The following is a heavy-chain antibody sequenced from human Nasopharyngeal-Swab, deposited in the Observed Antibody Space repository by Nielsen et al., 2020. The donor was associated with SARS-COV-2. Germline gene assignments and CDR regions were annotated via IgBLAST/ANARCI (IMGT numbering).Heavy chain of an antibody. Sequence: GGSLRLSCAASGFNFDDYGMSWVRHAPGKGLEWVSHITWNGGSTVYADSVKGRFTVSRDNAKSSLYLQMNSLRADDAAVYHCARVLFLDDAFDVWGQGAMVTVSS. CDR3: ARVLFLDDAFDV. V-gene: IGHV3-20*01. J-gene: IGHJ3*01. CDR2: ITWNGGST. D-gene: IGHD2-21*01. CDR1: GFNFDDYG.